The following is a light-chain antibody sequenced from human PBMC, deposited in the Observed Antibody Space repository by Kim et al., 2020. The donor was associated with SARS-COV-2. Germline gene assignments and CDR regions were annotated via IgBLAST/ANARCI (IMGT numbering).Light chain of an antibody. CDR1: SSNIGNNY. CDR2: DNN. J-gene: IGLJ3*02. CDR3: GTWDSSLSAVV. Sequence: QSVLTQPPLVSAAPGQKVTISCSGGSSNIGNNYVSWYQQFPGTAPKLLIYDNNKRPSGIPDRFSGSKSGTSATLGITGLQTGDEADYYCGTWDSSLSAVVFGGGTQLTVL. V-gene: IGLV1-51*01.